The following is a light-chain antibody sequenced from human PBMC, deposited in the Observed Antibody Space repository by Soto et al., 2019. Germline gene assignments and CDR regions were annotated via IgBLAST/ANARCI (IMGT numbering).Light chain of an antibody. CDR1: SGHNTYA. J-gene: IGLJ2*01. Sequence: QSVLTQSPSASASLGASVKLTCTLISGHNTYAVAWHQQQPENSHRYLMKVNGDGSHIKGDGTPDRFSGSSSGAERYLTISSLQSEDEADYSCQTWGTDVVFGGGTKLTVL. V-gene: IGLV4-69*01. CDR3: QTWGTDVV. CDR2: VNGDGSH.